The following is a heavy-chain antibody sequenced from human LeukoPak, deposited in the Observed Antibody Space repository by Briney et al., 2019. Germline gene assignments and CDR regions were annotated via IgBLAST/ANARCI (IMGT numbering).Heavy chain of an antibody. CDR2: ISYDGSNK. Sequence: GGSLRLSCAASEFTFSSYGMHWVRQAPGKGLEWVAVISYDGSNKYYADSVKGRFTISRDNSKNTVDLQMNSLRAGDTAVYHCARSTATTHGYFEYWGQGTLVTVSS. D-gene: IGHD4-17*01. CDR3: ARSTATTHGYFEY. J-gene: IGHJ4*02. CDR1: EFTFSSYG. V-gene: IGHV3-30*03.